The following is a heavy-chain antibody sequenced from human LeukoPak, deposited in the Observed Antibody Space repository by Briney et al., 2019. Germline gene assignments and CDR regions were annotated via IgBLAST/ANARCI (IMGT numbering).Heavy chain of an antibody. J-gene: IGHJ4*02. D-gene: IGHD3-22*01. CDR2: MNPNSGNT. CDR3: ARGGVKRYYDSSGYYSFDY. Sequence: ASVKVSCKASVYTFTSYDINWVRQATGQGLEWMGWMNPNSGNTGYAQKFQGRVTITRNTSISTAYMELSSLRSEDTAVYYCARGGVKRYYDSSGYYSFDYWGQGTLVTVSS. CDR1: VYTFTSYD. V-gene: IGHV1-8*03.